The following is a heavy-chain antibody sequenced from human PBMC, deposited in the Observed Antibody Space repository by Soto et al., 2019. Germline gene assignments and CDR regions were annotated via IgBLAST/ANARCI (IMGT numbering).Heavy chain of an antibody. J-gene: IGHJ4*02. Sequence: ASVKVSCKASGYSFTSYYMHWVRQAPGQGLEWMGMMNPSDGSTGYAQKSQGRVTMTRDTSTITVYMELSSLRSEDTAVYYCARDSITAAAFCDYWGQGTLVTVSS. CDR3: ARDSITAAAFCDY. D-gene: IGHD6-13*01. CDR2: MNPSDGST. V-gene: IGHV1-46*01. CDR1: GYSFTSYY.